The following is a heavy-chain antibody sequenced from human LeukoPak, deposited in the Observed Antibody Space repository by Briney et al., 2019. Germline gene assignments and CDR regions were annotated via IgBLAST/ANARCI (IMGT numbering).Heavy chain of an antibody. J-gene: IGHJ4*02. V-gene: IGHV3-49*04. CDR3: TRDGRFWLY. CDR1: GFTFGDHA. Sequence: GGSLRLSCTASGFTFGDHAMDWVRQAPGKGLEWVGFIRSKTYGGTTEYAASVKGRFIISRDDSNSIAYLQMNSLKTEDTAVYYCTRDGRFWLYWGQGTLVTVSS. D-gene: IGHD3-10*01. CDR2: IRSKTYGGTT.